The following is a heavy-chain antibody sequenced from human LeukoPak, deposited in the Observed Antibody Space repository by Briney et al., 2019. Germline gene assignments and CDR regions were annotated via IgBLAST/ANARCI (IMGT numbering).Heavy chain of an antibody. Sequence: SQTLSLTCTVSGGSISSGGYYWSWIRQHPGKGLEWIGYIYYSGSTYYNPSLKSRVTISVDTSKNQFSLKLSSVTAADTAVYYCARMPAPRHYYDSSGYYLDYWGQGTLVTVSS. J-gene: IGHJ4*02. CDR2: IYYSGST. CDR3: ARMPAPRHYYDSSGYYLDY. CDR1: GGSISSGGYY. V-gene: IGHV4-31*03. D-gene: IGHD3-22*01.